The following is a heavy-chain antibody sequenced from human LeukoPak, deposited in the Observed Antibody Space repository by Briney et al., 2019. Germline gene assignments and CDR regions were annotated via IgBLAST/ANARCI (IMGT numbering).Heavy chain of an antibody. CDR3: ARDGSCSGGSCAMDGWFDP. D-gene: IGHD2-15*01. CDR1: GYSFTSYG. J-gene: IGHJ5*02. V-gene: IGHV1-18*01. Sequence: ASVKVSCKTSGYSFTSYGVTWVRQAPGQGFEWMGWIGGYTGHTNYVQKFQGRVTMTTDTSTSTAYMELRSLTSDDTAVYYCARDGSCSGGSCAMDGWFDPWGQGTLVTVSS. CDR2: IGGYTGHT.